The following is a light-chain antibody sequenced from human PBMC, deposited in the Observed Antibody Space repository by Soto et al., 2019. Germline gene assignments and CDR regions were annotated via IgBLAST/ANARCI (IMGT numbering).Light chain of an antibody. CDR2: GAS. J-gene: IGKJ4*01. CDR3: QQYGSSPPHT. Sequence: EIVLTQSPATLSLSPGERATLSCRASQSVSSSYLAWYQQKPGQAPRLLIYGASSRATGIPDRFSGSGSGTDFTLTISRLEPEDFAVYYYQQYGSSPPHTFGGGTKVEIK. CDR1: QSVSSSY. V-gene: IGKV3-20*01.